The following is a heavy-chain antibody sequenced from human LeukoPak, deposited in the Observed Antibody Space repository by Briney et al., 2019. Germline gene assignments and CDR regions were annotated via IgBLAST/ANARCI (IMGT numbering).Heavy chain of an antibody. J-gene: IGHJ5*02. D-gene: IGHD1-26*01. CDR2: IYSGGST. Sequence: PGGSLRLSCAASGFTVSSNYMSWVRQAPGKGLEWVSVIYSGGSTYYADSVKGRFTISRDNSKNTLYVQMNSLRAEDTAVYYCARSTSCHNWFDPWGQGTLVTVSS. CDR1: GFTVSSNY. V-gene: IGHV3-53*01. CDR3: ARSTSCHNWFDP.